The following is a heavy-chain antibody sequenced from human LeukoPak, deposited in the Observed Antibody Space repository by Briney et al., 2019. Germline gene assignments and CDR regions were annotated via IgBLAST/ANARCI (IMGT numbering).Heavy chain of an antibody. D-gene: IGHD3-22*01. Sequence: SETLSLTCTVSGGSISSSSYYWGWIRQPPGKGLEWIGSIYYSGNTYYNPSLKSRVTISVDTSKNQFSLKLSSVTAADTAAYYCARLAYYDSSGPRFDYWGQGTLVTVSS. CDR1: GGSISSSSYY. J-gene: IGHJ4*02. CDR3: ARLAYYDSSGPRFDY. V-gene: IGHV4-39*07. CDR2: IYYSGNT.